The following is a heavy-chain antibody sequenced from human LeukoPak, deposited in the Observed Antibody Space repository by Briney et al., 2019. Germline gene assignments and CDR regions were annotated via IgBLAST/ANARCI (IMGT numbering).Heavy chain of an antibody. CDR2: IYYTGST. V-gene: IGHV4-59*01. Sequence: SXTLSLTCTVSGGSISSYYWSWIRQPPGKGLEWIGYIYYTGSTNYNPSLQSRVTISVDTSKNQFSLKLTSVTAADTAVYYCARDFYHDYWGQGTLVTVSS. CDR3: ARDFYHDY. CDR1: GGSISSYY. J-gene: IGHJ4*02. D-gene: IGHD2-2*01.